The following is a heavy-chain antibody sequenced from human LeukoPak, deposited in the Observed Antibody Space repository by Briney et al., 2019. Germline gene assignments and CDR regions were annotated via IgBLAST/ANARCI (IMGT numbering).Heavy chain of an antibody. Sequence: QTGGSLRLSCAVSGLTFSRYAVSWVRQAPGKGLEWVSAISESGSGTYYADSVKGRFTISRDNSKDTLSLQMNSLRAEDTAVYYCAKDIAQGYTFGSIEQDYWGQGTLVTVSS. CDR3: AKDIAQGYTFGSIEQDY. CDR1: GLTFSRYA. J-gene: IGHJ4*02. V-gene: IGHV3-23*01. CDR2: ISESGSGT. D-gene: IGHD5-18*01.